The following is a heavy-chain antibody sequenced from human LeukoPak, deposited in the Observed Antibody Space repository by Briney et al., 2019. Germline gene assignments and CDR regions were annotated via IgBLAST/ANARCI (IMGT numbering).Heavy chain of an antibody. D-gene: IGHD2-8*01. CDR2: IIPIFGTA. J-gene: IGHJ6*03. V-gene: IGHV1-69*06. CDR1: GGTFSSYA. CDR3: ARLGYCTNGVCRPYYYMDV. Sequence: SVKVSCKASGGTFSSYAISWVRQAPGQGLEWMGGIIPIFGTANYAQKFQGRVTITADKSTSTAYMELSSLRSEDTAVYYCARLGYCTNGVCRPYYYMDVWGKGTTVTVSS.